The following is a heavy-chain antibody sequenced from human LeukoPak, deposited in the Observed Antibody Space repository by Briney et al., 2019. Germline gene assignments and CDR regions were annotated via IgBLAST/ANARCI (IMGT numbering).Heavy chain of an antibody. D-gene: IGHD4-23*01. V-gene: IGHV4-39*07. CDR3: ARTPTVVEHWFDP. CDR1: GGSISSSSYY. CDR2: IYYSGST. Sequence: SETLSLTCTVSGGSISSSSYYWGWIRQPPGKGLEWIGSIYYSGSTYYNPSLKSRVTISVDTSKNQFSLKLSSVTAADTAVYYCARTPTVVEHWFDPWGQGTLVTVSS. J-gene: IGHJ5*02.